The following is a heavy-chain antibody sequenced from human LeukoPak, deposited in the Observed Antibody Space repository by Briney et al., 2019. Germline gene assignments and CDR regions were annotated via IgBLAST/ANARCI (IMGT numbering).Heavy chain of an antibody. CDR1: GFTFSTYA. CDR2: ISAGGATT. J-gene: IGHJ4*02. Sequence: GGSLRLSCGASGFTFSTYAMNWVRQAPGKGLEWVSAISAGGATTYYADSVKGRFTISRDNSKNTVYLQMNSLRAEDTAVYYRAKTYYDTTYFDYWGQGTLVTASS. V-gene: IGHV3-23*01. D-gene: IGHD3-22*01. CDR3: AKTYYDTTYFDY.